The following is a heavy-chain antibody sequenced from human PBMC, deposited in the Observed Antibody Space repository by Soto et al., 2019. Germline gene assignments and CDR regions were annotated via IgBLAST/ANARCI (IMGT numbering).Heavy chain of an antibody. V-gene: IGHV3-23*01. J-gene: IGHJ4*02. D-gene: IGHD1-26*01. Sequence: GGSLRLSCAASGFTFSSYAMSWVRQAPGKGLEWVSAISGSGGSTYYADSVKGRFTISRDNSKNTLYLQMNSLRAEDTAIYYCAKRMGPAPLAYCGQGTLVPGSS. CDR3: AKRMGPAPLAY. CDR1: GFTFSSYA. CDR2: ISGSGGST.